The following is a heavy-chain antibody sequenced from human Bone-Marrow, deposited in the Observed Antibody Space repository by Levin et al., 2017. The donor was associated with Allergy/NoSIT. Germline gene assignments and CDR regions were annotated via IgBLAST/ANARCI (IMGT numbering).Heavy chain of an antibody. CDR2: ISSSGSTI. Sequence: GGSLRLSCAASGFTFSDYYMSWIRQAPGKGLEWVSYISSSGSTIYYADSVKGRFTISRDNAKNSLYLQMNSLRAEDTAVYYCARDNGIAARPTGENWFDPWGQGTLVTVSS. CDR3: ARDNGIAARPTGENWFDP. V-gene: IGHV3-11*01. J-gene: IGHJ5*02. CDR1: GFTFSDYY. D-gene: IGHD6-6*01.